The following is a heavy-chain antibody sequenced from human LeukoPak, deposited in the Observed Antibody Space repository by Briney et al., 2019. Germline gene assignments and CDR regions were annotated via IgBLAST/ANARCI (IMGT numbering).Heavy chain of an antibody. V-gene: IGHV5-51*01. Sequence: GESLKISCKGSGYSFTSYWIGWVRQMPGKGLEWMGIIYPGDSDTRYGPSFQGQVTISADKSISTAYLQWSSLKASDTAMYHCVRELRYFDWLSMEYYFDYWGQGTLVTVSS. J-gene: IGHJ4*02. CDR3: VRELRYFDWLSMEYYFDY. CDR1: GYSFTSYW. D-gene: IGHD3-9*01. CDR2: IYPGDSDT.